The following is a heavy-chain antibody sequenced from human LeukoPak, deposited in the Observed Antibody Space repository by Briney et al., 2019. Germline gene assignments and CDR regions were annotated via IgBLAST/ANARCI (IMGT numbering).Heavy chain of an antibody. J-gene: IGHJ4*02. V-gene: IGHV3-74*01. CDR3: VRDFRSADY. CDR2: ICPDGTVT. CDR1: EFTISRYC. Sequence: HPGGSLRLSCAASEFTISRYCMHWVRQAPGKGPMWVSRICPDGTVTNYADSVKARFSISRDNARNTVYLQMNSLRAEDTAVYYCVRDFRSADYWGQGTLVTVSS.